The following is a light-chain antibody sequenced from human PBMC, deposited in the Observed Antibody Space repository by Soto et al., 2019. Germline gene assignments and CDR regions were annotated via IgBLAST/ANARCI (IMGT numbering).Light chain of an antibody. CDR2: DAS. Sequence: EIVMTQSPATLSVSPGERATLSCRASQSVSSNLAWYQQKPGQAPRLLISDASTRATGIPARFSGSGSGTDFTLTINSLEPEDFAVYYCQHRTNWPTWTFGQGTKV. CDR1: QSVSSN. CDR3: QHRTNWPTWT. V-gene: IGKV3-15*01. J-gene: IGKJ1*01.